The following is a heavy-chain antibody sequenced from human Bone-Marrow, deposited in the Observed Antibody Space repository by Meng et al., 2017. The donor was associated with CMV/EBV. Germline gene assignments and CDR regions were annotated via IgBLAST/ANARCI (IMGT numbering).Heavy chain of an antibody. J-gene: IGHJ6*02. D-gene: IGHD3-3*01. V-gene: IGHV4-39*07. CDR1: GFTFSNYW. CDR3: ARDFWSGYYDYYYYGMDV. CDR2: IYYSGST. Sequence: GSLRLSCAASGFTFSNYWMTWVRQPPGKGLEWIGSIYYSGSTYYNPSLKSRVTISVDTSKNQFSLKLSSVTAADTAVYYCARDFWSGYYDYYYYGMDVWGQGTTVTVSS.